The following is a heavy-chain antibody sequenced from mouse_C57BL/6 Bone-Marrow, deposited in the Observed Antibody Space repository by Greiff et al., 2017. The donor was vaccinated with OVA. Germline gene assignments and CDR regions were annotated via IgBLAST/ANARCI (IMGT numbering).Heavy chain of an antibody. Sequence: EVKVEESGEGLVKPGGSLKLSCAASGFTFSSYAMSWVRQTPEKRLEWVAYISSGGDYIYYADTVKGRFTISRDNARNTLYLQMSSLKSEDTAMYYCTREGSNYTGFAYWGQGTLVTVSA. J-gene: IGHJ3*01. V-gene: IGHV5-9-1*02. CDR2: ISSGGDYI. CDR3: TREGSNYTGFAY. CDR1: GFTFSSYA. D-gene: IGHD2-5*01.